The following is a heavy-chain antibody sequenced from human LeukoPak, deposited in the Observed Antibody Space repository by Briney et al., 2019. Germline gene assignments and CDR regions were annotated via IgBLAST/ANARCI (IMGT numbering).Heavy chain of an antibody. J-gene: IGHJ4*02. CDR2: ISYDGSNK. V-gene: IGHV3-30*18. CDR3: AKANFDY. CDR1: GFTFSSYG. Sequence: GRSLRLSCAASGFTFSSYGMHWVRQAPGKGLEWVAVISYDGSNKYYADSVKGRFTISRDNSKNTLYLQMNSLRAEDTAVYYCAKANFDYWGQGTLVTASS.